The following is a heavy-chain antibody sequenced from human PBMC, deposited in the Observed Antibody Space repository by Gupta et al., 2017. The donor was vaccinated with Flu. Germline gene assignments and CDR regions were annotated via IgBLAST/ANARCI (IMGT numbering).Heavy chain of an antibody. V-gene: IGHV4-59*08. CDR2: VYSSGST. CDR3: ARHRGRDGDFDF. CDR1: GGSVKDHY. J-gene: IGHJ4*02. Sequence: QVQLQESGPRLVKPSETLSLTCTVSGGSVKDHYWSWIRQPPGKGLEWIGFVYSSGSTRYTPSLQGRVTISVDTSKNQVSLKVDSTTAADTAVYFCARHRGRDGDFDFWGQGTQVTVS. D-gene: IGHD5-24*01.